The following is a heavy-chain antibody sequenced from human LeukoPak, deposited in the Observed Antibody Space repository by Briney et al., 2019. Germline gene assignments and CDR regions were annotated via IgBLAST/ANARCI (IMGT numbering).Heavy chain of an antibody. CDR1: GFTFSSYS. Sequence: PVGSLRLSCAASGFTFSSYSMNWVRQAPGKGLEWVSSITSSSSYIYYAGSVKGRFTISRDNAKNSLYLQMNSLRAEDTAVYYCARGRSGRYHNFDYWGQGTLVTVSS. CDR3: ARGRSGRYHNFDY. CDR2: ITSSSSYI. V-gene: IGHV3-21*01. J-gene: IGHJ4*02. D-gene: IGHD6-19*01.